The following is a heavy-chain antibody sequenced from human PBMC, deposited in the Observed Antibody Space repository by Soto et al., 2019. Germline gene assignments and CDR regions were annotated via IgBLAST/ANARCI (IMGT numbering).Heavy chain of an antibody. CDR3: ARGSPGKFDY. Sequence: SETLSLTWAVYGGSFRGYDWSCIRQHPRKGPEWIGEINHSGSTNYNPSLKSRVTISVDTSKNQFSLKLSSVTAADTAVDYCARGSPGKFDYWGQGTLVTVSP. V-gene: IGHV4-34*01. J-gene: IGHJ4*02. CDR2: INHSGST. CDR1: GGSFRGYD.